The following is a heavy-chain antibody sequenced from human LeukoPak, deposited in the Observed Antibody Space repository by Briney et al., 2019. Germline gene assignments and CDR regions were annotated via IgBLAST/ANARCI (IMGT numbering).Heavy chain of an antibody. V-gene: IGHV4-30-4*01. CDR2: IYYSGST. Sequence: SQTLSLTCTVSGGSISSGDYYWSWIRQPPGKGLEWIGFIYYSGSTYYNPSLKSRVTISVDTSKNQFSLKLSSVTAADTAVYYCARLPINSYDAFDIWGQGTMVTVS. D-gene: IGHD5-12*01. CDR3: ARLPINSYDAFDI. J-gene: IGHJ3*02. CDR1: GGSISSGDYY.